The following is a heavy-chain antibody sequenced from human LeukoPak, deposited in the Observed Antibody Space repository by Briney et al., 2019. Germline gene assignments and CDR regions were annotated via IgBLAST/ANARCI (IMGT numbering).Heavy chain of an antibody. Sequence: SETLSLTCTVSGDSISSYYWIWIRQPPGNGLELISYIYYTWSTNYNPSLKSRAPITVDTSKNQFSLKLNSVTAADTAVYYCARQSRSQNLFDPWGQGTLVTVSS. V-gene: IGHV4-59*08. J-gene: IGHJ5*02. CDR3: ARQSRSQNLFDP. CDR2: IYYTWST. CDR1: GDSISSYY. D-gene: IGHD3-16*02.